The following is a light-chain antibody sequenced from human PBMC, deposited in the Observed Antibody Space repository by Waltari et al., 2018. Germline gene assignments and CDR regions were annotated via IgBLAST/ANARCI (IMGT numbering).Light chain of an antibody. CDR2: DVS. Sequence: QSALTQPASVSGSPGQSITISCTGTSRDVGGYNYVSWYQQHPGKAPKLMIYDVSNRPSGVSNRFSGSKSGNTASLTISGLQAEDEADYYCSSYTSSSTQVFGGGTKLTVL. J-gene: IGLJ3*02. CDR1: SRDVGGYNY. CDR3: SSYTSSSTQV. V-gene: IGLV2-14*03.